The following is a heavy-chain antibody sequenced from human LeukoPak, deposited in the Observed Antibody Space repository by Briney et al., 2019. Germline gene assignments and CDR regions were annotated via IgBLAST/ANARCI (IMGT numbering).Heavy chain of an antibody. CDR1: GFTFSGYA. CDR3: AKDVVVNYYAYSGMDV. V-gene: IGHV3-30*18. J-gene: IGHJ6*02. Sequence: PGGSLRLSCAASGFTFSGYAMSWVRQAPGKGLEWVAVTSFDETYKFYSDSVKGRFSISRDNSKNTLYLQMNSLNVEDTAIYFCAKDVVVNYYAYSGMDVWGQGTTVTVSS. CDR2: TSFDETYK. D-gene: IGHD2-15*01.